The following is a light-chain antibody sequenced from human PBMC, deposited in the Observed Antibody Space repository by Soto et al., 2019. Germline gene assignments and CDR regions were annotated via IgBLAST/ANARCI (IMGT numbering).Light chain of an antibody. V-gene: IGLV1-44*01. Sequence: QSVLTQPPSASGTPGQRVTISCSGSSSNIGSNTVNWYQQLPGTAPKLLIYSNNQRPSVVPDRFSGSKSGTSASLAISGLQSEDEADYYCAAWDDSLNGAGVFGGGTKLTVL. CDR2: SNN. CDR3: AAWDDSLNGAGV. CDR1: SSNIGSNT. J-gene: IGLJ3*02.